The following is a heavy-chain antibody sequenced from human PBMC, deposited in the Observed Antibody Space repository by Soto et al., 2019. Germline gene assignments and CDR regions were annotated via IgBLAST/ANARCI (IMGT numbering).Heavy chain of an antibody. CDR2: INPSGDST. CDR1: GFMFSSYW. Sequence: QLVQSGAEVKEPGASVKISCKASGFMFSSYWMHWVRQAPGQGLEWMGLINPSGDSTLYAQKFQGRVTVTRDTSTSTLYMELSSLRSEDTAVYFCARDNSRTKSVWFDPWGQGTLVTVSS. J-gene: IGHJ5*02. V-gene: IGHV1-46*01. D-gene: IGHD2-2*01. CDR3: ARDNSRTKSVWFDP.